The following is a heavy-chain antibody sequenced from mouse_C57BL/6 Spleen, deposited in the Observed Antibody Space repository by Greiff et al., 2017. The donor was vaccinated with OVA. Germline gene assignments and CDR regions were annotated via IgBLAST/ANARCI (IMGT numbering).Heavy chain of an antibody. V-gene: IGHV8-8*01. D-gene: IGHD1-1*01. CDR1: GFSLSTFGMG. CDR2: IWWDDDK. CDR3: ARIATTVVASYFDFDV. J-gene: IGHJ1*03. Sequence: QVTLKVSGPGILQPSQTLSLTCSFSGFSLSTFGMGVGWIRQPSGKGLEWLAHIWWDDDKYYNPALKSRPTISKATSKNPVFLKIANGDTADTATYYCARIATTVVASYFDFDVWGTGTTVTVSS.